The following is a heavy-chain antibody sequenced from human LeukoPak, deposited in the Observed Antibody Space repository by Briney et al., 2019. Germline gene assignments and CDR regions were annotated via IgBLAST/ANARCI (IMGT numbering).Heavy chain of an antibody. CDR2: IRYDESTK. Sequence: GGSLRLSCAASGFTFSRYGMHWVRQAPGKGLEWVAFIRYDESTKYYADSVKGRFTVSRDNSKNTLYLQMNSLRAEDTAVYYCARAALYSSSWQYYFDYWGQGTLVTVSP. CDR3: ARAALYSSSWQYYFDY. D-gene: IGHD6-13*01. J-gene: IGHJ4*02. V-gene: IGHV3-30*02. CDR1: GFTFSRYG.